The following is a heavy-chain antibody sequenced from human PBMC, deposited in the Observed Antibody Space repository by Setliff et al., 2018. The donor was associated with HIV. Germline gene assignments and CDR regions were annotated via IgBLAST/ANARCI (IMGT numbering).Heavy chain of an antibody. CDR1: GYTFTGYY. CDR2: INPNSGGT. J-gene: IGHJ4*02. D-gene: IGHD3-22*01. V-gene: IGHV1-2*02. CDR3: ARDTTYEPEYYDSSGYFYGVGPLDY. Sequence: ASVKVSCKTSGYTFTGYYMHWVRQAPGQGLELMGWINPNSGGTKYAQKFQGRVTMTRDTSISAVSMELRRLRPDDTAMYFCARDTTYEPEYYDSSGYFYGVGPLDYWGQGALVTVSS.